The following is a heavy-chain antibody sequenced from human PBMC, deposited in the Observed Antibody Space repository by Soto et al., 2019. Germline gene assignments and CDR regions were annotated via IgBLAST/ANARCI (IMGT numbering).Heavy chain of an antibody. CDR1: GFTFSSYS. CDR3: ARDPSGYSYGYSDY. J-gene: IGHJ4*02. Sequence: WGSLRLSCAASGFTFSSYSMNWVRQAPGKGLEWVSSISSSSSYIYYADSVKGRFTISRDNAKNSLYLQMNSLRAEDTAVYYCARDPSGYSYGYSDYWAREPWSPSPQ. CDR2: ISSSSSYI. D-gene: IGHD5-18*01. V-gene: IGHV3-21*01.